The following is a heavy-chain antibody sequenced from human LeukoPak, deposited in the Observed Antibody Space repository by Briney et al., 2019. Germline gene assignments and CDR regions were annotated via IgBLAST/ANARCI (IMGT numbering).Heavy chain of an antibody. CDR3: ARHLSSTGYYYYYYYMDV. V-gene: IGHV4-34*01. Sequence: KPSETLSLTCAVYGGSFSGYYWSWIRQPPGKGLEWIGEINHSGSTNYNPSLKSRVTISVDTSKNQFSLKLSSVTAADTAVYYCARHLSSTGYYYYYYYMDVWGKGTTVTISS. CDR2: INHSGST. CDR1: GGSFSGYY. J-gene: IGHJ6*03. D-gene: IGHD2-2*01.